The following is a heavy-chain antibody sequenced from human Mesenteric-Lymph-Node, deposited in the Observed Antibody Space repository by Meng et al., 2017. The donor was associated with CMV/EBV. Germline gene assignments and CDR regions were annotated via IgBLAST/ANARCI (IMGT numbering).Heavy chain of an antibody. J-gene: IGHJ4*02. V-gene: IGHV3-74*01. CDR2: INSDGSST. D-gene: IGHD3-3*01. Sequence: GESLKISCAASGFTFNNYIMNWVRQAPGKGLEWVSRINSDGSSTSYADSVKGRFTISRDNAKNTLYLQMNSLRAEDTAVYYCARSYDFWSGFSNWGQGTLVTVSS. CDR3: ARSYDFWSGFSN. CDR1: GFTFNNYI.